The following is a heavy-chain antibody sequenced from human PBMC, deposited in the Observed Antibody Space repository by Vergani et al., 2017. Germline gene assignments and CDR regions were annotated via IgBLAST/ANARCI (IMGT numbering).Heavy chain of an antibody. V-gene: IGHV4-59*01. Sequence: QVQLQESGPGLVKPSETLSLTCTVSGGSISSYYWSWIRQPPGKGREWIGYIYYSGSTNYNPSLKSRVTISVDTSKNQFSLKLSSVTAADTAVYYCARGLSSGWTDYWGQGTLVTVSS. J-gene: IGHJ4*02. D-gene: IGHD6-19*01. CDR3: ARGLSSGWTDY. CDR1: GGSISSYY. CDR2: IYYSGST.